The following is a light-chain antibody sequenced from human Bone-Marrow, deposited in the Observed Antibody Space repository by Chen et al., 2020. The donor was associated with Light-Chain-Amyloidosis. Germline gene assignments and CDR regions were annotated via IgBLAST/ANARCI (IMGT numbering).Light chain of an antibody. CDR2: KAS. CDR1: QDIGDW. V-gene: IGKV1-5*03. J-gene: IGKJ2*01. CDR3: QQYKSYTFT. Sequence: IRMTQSPPTLTASVGDSVTITCRASQDIGDWLAWFQQKPGKAPNLLIYKASNLQRGVPSRFTGSGSGTEFTLTIDSLQPDDFALYFCQQYKSYTFTLGQGTQL.